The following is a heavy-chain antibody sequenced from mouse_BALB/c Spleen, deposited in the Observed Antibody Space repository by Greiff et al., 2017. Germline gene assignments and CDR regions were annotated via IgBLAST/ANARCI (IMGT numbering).Heavy chain of an antibody. CDR1: GYTFTSYW. D-gene: IGHD1-1*01. Sequence: QVHVKQSGAELAKPGASVKMSCKASGYTFTSYWMHWVKQRPGQGLEWIGYINPSTGYTEYNQKFKDKATLTADKSSSTAYMQLSSLTSEDSAVYYCARGGDYYGSSSPYFDYWGQGTTLTVSS. V-gene: IGHV1-7*01. J-gene: IGHJ2*01. CDR2: INPSTGYT. CDR3: ARGGDYYGSSSPYFDY.